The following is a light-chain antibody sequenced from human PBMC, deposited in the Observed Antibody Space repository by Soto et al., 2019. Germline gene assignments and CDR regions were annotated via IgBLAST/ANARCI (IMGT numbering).Light chain of an antibody. CDR2: AES. V-gene: IGKV1-39*01. CDR1: ENIRHY. J-gene: IGKJ2*02. CDR3: QQTYTMPCT. Sequence: DIQMAQYPSSLSASLGDRVTITCRASENIRHYLNWYQQKPGKAPTLLIYAESTLQSGVPSRFSGSGSGADFTLTIRSLQPDDFASYYCQQTYTMPCTFGQGTKLEIK.